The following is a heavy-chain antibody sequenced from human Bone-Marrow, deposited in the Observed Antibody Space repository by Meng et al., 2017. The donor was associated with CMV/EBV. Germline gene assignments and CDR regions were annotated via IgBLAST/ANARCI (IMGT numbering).Heavy chain of an antibody. CDR3: VKEGGGFDI. D-gene: IGHD3-16*01. J-gene: IGHJ3*02. CDR2: ISGSGGSA. CDR1: RFTLRSYG. V-gene: IGHV3-23*01. Sequence: GGSLRLSCAASRFTLRSYGMSWVRQAPGKGLEWVSSISGSGGSAYYADSVKGRFTISRDNSKNTIYLHMTSLSVEDTDIYYCVKEGGGFDIWGQGTMVTVSS.